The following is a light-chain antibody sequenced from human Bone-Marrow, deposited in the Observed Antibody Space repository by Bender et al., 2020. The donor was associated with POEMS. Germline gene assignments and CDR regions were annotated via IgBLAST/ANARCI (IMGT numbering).Light chain of an antibody. CDR3: AVWDDSLNGWV. J-gene: IGLJ3*02. Sequence: QSVLTQPPSASGTPGQRVTISCSGGSSNIGAHAVNWYQHLPGTAPNLLIYSSHRRPSEVPDRFSGSRSGTSASLAISGLQSEDEADYYCAVWDDSLNGWVFGGATKLTVL. CDR1: SSNIGAHA. V-gene: IGLV1-44*01. CDR2: SSH.